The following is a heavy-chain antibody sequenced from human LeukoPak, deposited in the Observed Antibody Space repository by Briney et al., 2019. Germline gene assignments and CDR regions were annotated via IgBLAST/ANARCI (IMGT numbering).Heavy chain of an antibody. D-gene: IGHD6-19*01. CDR2: ISSSSSYI. Sequence: GGSLRLSCAASGFTFSSYSMNWVRQAPGKGLEWVSSISSSSSYIYYADSVKGRFTISRDNAKNSLYLQMNSLRAEDTAVYYCARGLDSSGWYSDWGQGTLVPVSS. CDR1: GFTFSSYS. J-gene: IGHJ4*02. V-gene: IGHV3-21*01. CDR3: ARGLDSSGWYSD.